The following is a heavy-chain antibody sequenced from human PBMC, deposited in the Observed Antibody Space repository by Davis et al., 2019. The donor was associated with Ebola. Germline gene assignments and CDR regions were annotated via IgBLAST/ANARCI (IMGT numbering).Heavy chain of an antibody. D-gene: IGHD1-1*01. J-gene: IGHJ4*02. CDR3: ARELNWVFDY. CDR2: ISSNGGST. Sequence: GESLKISCAASGFTFSSYAMHWVRQAPGKGLEYVSAISSNGGSTYYANSVKGRFTISRDNSKNTLYLQMNSLRAEDTAVYYCARELNWVFDYWGQGTLVTVSS. V-gene: IGHV3-64*01. CDR1: GFTFSSYA.